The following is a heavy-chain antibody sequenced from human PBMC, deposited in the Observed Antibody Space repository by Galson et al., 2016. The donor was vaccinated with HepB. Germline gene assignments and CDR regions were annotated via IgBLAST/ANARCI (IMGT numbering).Heavy chain of an antibody. Sequence: SLRLSCAASGFTFSNYGFHWARHTPAKGLEWVAFIYSDGSKIYYGNSVKGRFTISRDNSGHTVYLEMNSLRAEDTAVYYCARAHYGVLPLDYWGQGTLVTVSA. V-gene: IGHV3-33*01. CDR2: IYSDGSKI. CDR1: GFTFSNYG. CDR3: ARAHYGVLPLDY. J-gene: IGHJ4*02. D-gene: IGHD4-17*01.